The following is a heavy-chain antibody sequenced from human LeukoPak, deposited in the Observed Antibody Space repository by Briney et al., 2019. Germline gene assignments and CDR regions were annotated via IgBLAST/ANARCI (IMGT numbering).Heavy chain of an antibody. CDR2: IYYSGST. D-gene: IGHD2-15*01. V-gene: IGHV4-31*03. CDR3: ARETEAGPGGNWFDP. J-gene: IGHJ5*02. CDR1: GGSISSGGYY. Sequence: SSETLSLTCTVSGGSISSGGYYWSWIRQHPGKGLEWIGYIYYSGSTYYNPSLRSRVTISVDTSKNQFSLKLSSATAADTAVYYCARETEAGPGGNWFDPWGQGTLVTVSS.